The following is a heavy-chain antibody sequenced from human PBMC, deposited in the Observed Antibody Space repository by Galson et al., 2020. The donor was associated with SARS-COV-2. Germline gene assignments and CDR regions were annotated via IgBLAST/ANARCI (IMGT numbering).Heavy chain of an antibody. CDR3: ARYQSHQRMTIFGVATPGAFDI. V-gene: IGHV4-31*11. Sequence: PSETLSLTCAVSDGSVRSGGSFWTWIRQHPGKGLEWIGYIYYTGSTFHNPSLKSRVTISVDTSKNQFSLKVSSVTAADTAVYYCARYQSHQRMTIFGVATPGAFDIWGHGTMVTVSS. D-gene: IGHD3-3*01. J-gene: IGHJ3*02. CDR1: DGSVRSGGSF. CDR2: IYYTGST.